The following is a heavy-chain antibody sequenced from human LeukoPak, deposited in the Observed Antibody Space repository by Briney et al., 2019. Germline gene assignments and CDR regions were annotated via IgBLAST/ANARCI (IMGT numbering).Heavy chain of an antibody. D-gene: IGHD3-10*01. CDR3: ARGYYGSGSSPYYYYYYGMDV. J-gene: IGHJ6*04. V-gene: IGHV3-21*01. Sequence: GGSLRLSCAASGFTFSSYSMNRVRQAPGKGLEWVSSISSSSSYIYYADSVKGRFTISRDNAKNSLYLQMNSLRAEDTAVYYCARGYYGSGSSPYYYYYYGMDVWGKGTTVTVSS. CDR1: GFTFSSYS. CDR2: ISSSSSYI.